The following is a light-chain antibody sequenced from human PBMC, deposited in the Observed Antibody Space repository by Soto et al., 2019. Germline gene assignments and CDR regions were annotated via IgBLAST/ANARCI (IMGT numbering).Light chain of an antibody. Sequence: DIQMTQSPSTLSSSLGDRVTITCRASQSVSTWLAWYQQKPGKAPKLLIYKASNLESGVPTRFSGSGSGTEFTLTISRLQPDDFATYYCQQYVSYCTFGQGTKVEIK. CDR2: KAS. J-gene: IGKJ1*01. CDR3: QQYVSYCT. V-gene: IGKV1-5*03. CDR1: QSVSTW.